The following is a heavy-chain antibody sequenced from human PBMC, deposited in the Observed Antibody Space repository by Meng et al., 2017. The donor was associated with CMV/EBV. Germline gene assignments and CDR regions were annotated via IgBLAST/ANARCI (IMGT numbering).Heavy chain of an antibody. D-gene: IGHD5-18*01. Sequence: VRLCESGVCLVRAGGALRLTCAAYGLTLSSHAMSWVRQAPGKGLEWVSAISGRGGSTYYADSVKGRYTISRDNSNNTLYLQMNSLRAEDTAVYYCAYTAMVTLWGQGTLVTVSS. CDR3: AYTAMVTL. CDR1: GLTLSSHA. V-gene: IGHV3-23*01. J-gene: IGHJ4*02. CDR2: ISGRGGST.